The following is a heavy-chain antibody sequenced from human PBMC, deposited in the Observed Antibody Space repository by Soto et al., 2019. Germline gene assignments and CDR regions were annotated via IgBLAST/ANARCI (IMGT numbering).Heavy chain of an antibody. Sequence: GGPLRLSCAASGFTFSTYGVHWVRQVPGKGLEWGAVIWYDGSNKYYADSVKARFTISRDNSKNTLYLKMDSLRAEDTAVYYCARDRWDRYYFDFWGQGTLVTVSS. J-gene: IGHJ4*02. V-gene: IGHV3-33*01. CDR2: IWYDGSNK. D-gene: IGHD1-26*01. CDR1: GFTFSTYG. CDR3: ARDRWDRYYFDF.